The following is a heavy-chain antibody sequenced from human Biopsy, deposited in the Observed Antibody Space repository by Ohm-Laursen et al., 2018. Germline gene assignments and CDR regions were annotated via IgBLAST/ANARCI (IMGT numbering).Heavy chain of an antibody. CDR1: GYTFAGYY. V-gene: IGHV1-2*02. D-gene: IGHD3-22*01. CDR3: TTGGSGFYYPFDS. Sequence: ASVKVSCKGVGYTFAGYYIHWVRQAPGQGLEWMGYIYPNNGDTKYAQNFQGRVTMTRDTSVSTAYMDLTGLTSDDTAVYYCTTGGSGFYYPFDSWGQGTLVTVSS. CDR2: IYPNNGDT. J-gene: IGHJ4*02.